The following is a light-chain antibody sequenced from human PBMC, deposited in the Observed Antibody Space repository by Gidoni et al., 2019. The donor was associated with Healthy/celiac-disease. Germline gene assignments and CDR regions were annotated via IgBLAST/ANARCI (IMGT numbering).Light chain of an antibody. Sequence: DTQMTQSPSSLSASVGDRVTITVQASQDISNYLHWYQQKPGNAPKLLIYDASNLETGVPPRFSGGGSGTDFTFTISRLQPEDIATYYYQQYDNLPRTFGQGTKVEIK. J-gene: IGKJ1*01. CDR2: DAS. CDR1: QDISNY. CDR3: QQYDNLPRT. V-gene: IGKV1-33*01.